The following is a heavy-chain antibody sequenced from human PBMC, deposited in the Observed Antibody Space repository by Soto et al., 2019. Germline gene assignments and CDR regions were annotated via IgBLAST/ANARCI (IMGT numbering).Heavy chain of an antibody. Sequence: ASVKGSCKASGYTLTNNDVSWGRQGTGQGLEWMGWMNPGSGDTGYAQKFQGRVTMTRDISIATAYMELNSLTSEDTAIYYCARMESFGSLNWFDPWGQGTLVTVSS. CDR1: GYTLTNND. D-gene: IGHD5-18*01. J-gene: IGHJ5*02. CDR3: ARMESFGSLNWFDP. V-gene: IGHV1-8*02. CDR2: MNPGSGDT.